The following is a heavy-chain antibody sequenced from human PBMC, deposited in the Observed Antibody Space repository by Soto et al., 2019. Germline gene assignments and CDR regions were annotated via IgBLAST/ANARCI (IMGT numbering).Heavy chain of an antibody. CDR3: SRGAHDILTD. CDR2: MNPNSGNT. J-gene: IGHJ4*02. CDR1: GYTFTSYD. V-gene: IGHV1-8*01. D-gene: IGHD3-9*01. Sequence: QVQLVQSGAEVKKPGASVKVSCKASGYTFTSYDINWVRQATGQGLEWMGWMNPNSGNTGYAQKFQGRVTMTRNTSISTTYMGVNSPRSDDTGVYYCSRGAHDILTDWGQGTLVTVSS.